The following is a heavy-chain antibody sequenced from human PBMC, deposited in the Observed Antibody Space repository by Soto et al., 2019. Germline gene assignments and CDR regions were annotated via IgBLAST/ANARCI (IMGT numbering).Heavy chain of an antibody. CDR1: GGSFSGYY. Sequence: SSETLSLTCAVYGGSFSGYYWSWIRQPPGKGLEWIGEINHSGSTNYNPSLKSRVTISVDTSKNQFSLKLSSVTAADTAVYYCARNRAEYDILAGYNPASYYFDDWGQGTLVTVSS. J-gene: IGHJ4*02. CDR2: INHSGST. CDR3: ARNRAEYDILAGYNPASYYFDD. D-gene: IGHD3-9*01. V-gene: IGHV4-34*01.